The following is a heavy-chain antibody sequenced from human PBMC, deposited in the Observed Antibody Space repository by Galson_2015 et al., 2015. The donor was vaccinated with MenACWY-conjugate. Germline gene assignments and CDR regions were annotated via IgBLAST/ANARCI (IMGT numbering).Heavy chain of an antibody. CDR3: AKDLTVRGVSTESCDY. CDR1: GFTFSTYW. CDR2: VNSDGRSK. D-gene: IGHD3-10*01. V-gene: IGHV3-74*01. Sequence: SLRLSCAASGFTFSTYWMHWVRHAPGKGLVWVSRVNSDGRSKSYADSVKGRFSISRDNAKNTLYLQMNSLRAEDTAVYYCAKDLTVRGVSTESCDYWGQGTLVTDSS. J-gene: IGHJ4*02.